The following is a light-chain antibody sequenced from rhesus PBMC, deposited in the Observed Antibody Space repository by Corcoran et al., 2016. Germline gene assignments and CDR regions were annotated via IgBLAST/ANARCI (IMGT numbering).Light chain of an antibody. J-gene: IGLJ1*01. CDR3: ASYATSATYM. CDR2: EVT. Sequence: QAAPTQSPSVSGSPGQSVTISCTGTGSDIGIYDRVSWYQQYPGKAPKLLIHEVTKRPSGVSDRFSGSKSGNTASLTISGLQAEDEADYYCASYATSATYMFGTGTRLTVL. CDR1: GSDIGIYDR. V-gene: IGLV2-13*03.